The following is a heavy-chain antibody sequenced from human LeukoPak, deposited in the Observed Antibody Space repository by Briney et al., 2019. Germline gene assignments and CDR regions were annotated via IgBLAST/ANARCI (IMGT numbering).Heavy chain of an antibody. CDR2: FDPEDGET. CDR3: ARVAPLNSSGWKYFFDH. V-gene: IGHV1-24*01. CDR1: GYTLSELP. D-gene: IGHD6-19*01. Sequence: GASVTVSFKFCGYTLSELPMHWVRQAPGKGREWMGGFDPEDGETISAQKFQGRLTMTEDTSRDTAYMELSSLRSEDTAVYYCARVAPLNSSGWKYFFDHWGQGTLVTVSS. J-gene: IGHJ4*02.